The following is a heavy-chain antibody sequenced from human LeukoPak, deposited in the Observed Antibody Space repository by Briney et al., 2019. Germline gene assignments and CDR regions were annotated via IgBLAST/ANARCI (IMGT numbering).Heavy chain of an antibody. CDR3: ARGEWLVLGDH. CDR1: GYNFNAYY. J-gene: IGHJ4*02. CDR2: INPNSGGT. Sequence: ASVKVSCKPSGYNFNAYYMHWVRQAPGQGLEWMGWINPNSGGTNYAQKFQGRVTLTRDTSINTVYMEVNRLTSDDTVVYYCARGEWLVLGDHWGQGTPVTVSS. V-gene: IGHV1-2*02. D-gene: IGHD3-3*01.